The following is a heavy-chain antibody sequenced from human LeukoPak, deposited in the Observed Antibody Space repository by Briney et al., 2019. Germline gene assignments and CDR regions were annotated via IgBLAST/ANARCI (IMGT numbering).Heavy chain of an antibody. D-gene: IGHD2-2*01. J-gene: IGHJ5*02. Sequence: PSQTLSLTCTVSGGSISSGSYYWSWIRQPAGKGLEWIGRIYTSGSTNYNPSLKSRVTISVDTSKNQFSLKLSSVIAADTAVYYCARDGLRSYCSSTSCYHPGVREGWFDPWGQGTLVTVSS. CDR2: IYTSGST. CDR3: ARDGLRSYCSSTSCYHPGVREGWFDP. CDR1: GGSISSGSYY. V-gene: IGHV4-61*02.